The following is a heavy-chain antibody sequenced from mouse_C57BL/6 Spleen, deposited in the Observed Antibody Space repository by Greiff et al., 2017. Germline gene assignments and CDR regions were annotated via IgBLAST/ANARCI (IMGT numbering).Heavy chain of an antibody. CDR2: ISSGSSTI. Sequence: EVMLVESGGGLVKPGGSLKLSCAASGFTFSDYGMHWVRQAPEKGLEWVAYISSGSSTIYYADTVKGRFTISRDNAKNTLFLQMTSLRSEDTAMYYCARGYAPSSHYFDYWGQGTTLTVSS. V-gene: IGHV5-17*01. CDR3: ARGYAPSSHYFDY. CDR1: GFTFSDYG. D-gene: IGHD3-2*02. J-gene: IGHJ2*01.